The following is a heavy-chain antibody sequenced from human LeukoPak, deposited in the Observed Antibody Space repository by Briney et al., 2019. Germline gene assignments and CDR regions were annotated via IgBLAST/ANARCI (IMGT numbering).Heavy chain of an antibody. Sequence: GESLKISCAASGFTFSSYGMHWVRQAPGKGLEWVAVISYDGSNKYYADSVKGRFTISRDNSKNTLYLQMNSLRAEDTAVYYCANSAAGTLYGMDVWGQGTTVTVSS. V-gene: IGHV3-30*18. J-gene: IGHJ6*02. CDR1: GFTFSSYG. D-gene: IGHD6-13*01. CDR2: ISYDGSNK. CDR3: ANSAAGTLYGMDV.